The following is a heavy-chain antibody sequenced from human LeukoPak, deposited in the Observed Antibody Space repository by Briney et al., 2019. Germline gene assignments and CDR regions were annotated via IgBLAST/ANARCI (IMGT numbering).Heavy chain of an antibody. J-gene: IGHJ3*01. CDR1: GFTFSTYA. D-gene: IGHD3-22*01. CDR3: AKYYYSSVIYDAVDL. Sequence: GGSLRLSCVASGFTFSTYAMNSVRQAPGKGLEWVSGINSGGGSTYNADSVKGRFTISRDNSKNTLYLHMNSLSAEDTAVYYCAKYYYSSVIYDAVDLWGQGTMVTVSS. CDR2: INSGGGST. V-gene: IGHV3-23*01.